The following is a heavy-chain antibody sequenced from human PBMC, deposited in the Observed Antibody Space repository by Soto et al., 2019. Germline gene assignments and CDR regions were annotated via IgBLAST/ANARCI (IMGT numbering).Heavy chain of an antibody. V-gene: IGHV1-8*01. J-gene: IGHJ6*02. CDR3: ASRPFQHLVPRSYYYYGMAV. Sequence: QVQLVQSGAEVKKPGASVKVSCKASGYTFTSYDINWVRQATGQGLEWMGWMNPNSGNTGYAQKFQGRVTMTRNTSISTAYMELSSLRAEDTAVYYCASRPFQHLVPRSYYYYGMAVWGQGTTVTVSS. D-gene: IGHD6-6*01. CDR2: MNPNSGNT. CDR1: GYTFTSYD.